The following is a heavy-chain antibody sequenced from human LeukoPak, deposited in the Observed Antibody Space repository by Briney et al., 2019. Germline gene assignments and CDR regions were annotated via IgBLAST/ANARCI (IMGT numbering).Heavy chain of an antibody. J-gene: IGHJ4*02. D-gene: IGHD3-10*01. CDR2: INPNSGGT. CDR1: GYTFTTYG. Sequence: PVASVKVSCKASGYTFTTYGISWVRQAPGQGLEWMGWINPNSGGTNYAQKFQGWVTMTRDTSITTVYMELTSLKSDDTAVYYCARDRTTMIRGVTLPLNYFDSWGQGTLVTVSS. V-gene: IGHV1-2*04. CDR3: ARDRTTMIRGVTLPLNYFDS.